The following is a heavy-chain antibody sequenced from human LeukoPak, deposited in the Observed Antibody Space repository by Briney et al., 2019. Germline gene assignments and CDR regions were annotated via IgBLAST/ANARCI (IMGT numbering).Heavy chain of an antibody. V-gene: IGHV4-38-2*01. CDR2: IYHSGST. J-gene: IGHJ4*02. D-gene: IGHD1-26*01. CDR3: ASVSTILFTN. CDR1: GYSISSGYY. Sequence: SETLSLTCAVSGYSISSGYYWGWIREPPGKGLEWIGSIYHSGSTYYNPSLKSRVTISVDTSKNQFSLKLSSVTAADTAVYYCASVSTILFTNWGQGTLVTVSS.